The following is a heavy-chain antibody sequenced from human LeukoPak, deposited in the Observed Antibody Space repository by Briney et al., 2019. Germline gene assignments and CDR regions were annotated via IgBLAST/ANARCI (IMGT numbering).Heavy chain of an antibody. CDR1: GFTFGAYT. D-gene: IGHD3-3*01. CDR3: AKEVLRFLEWLPTPLDAFDI. J-gene: IGHJ3*02. V-gene: IGHV3-74*01. Sequence: GGSLRLSCAASGFTFGAYTINWVRQAPGKGLVWVSRIASDGSSTTYADSVKGRFTISRDNSKNTLYLQMNSLRAEDTAVYYCAKEVLRFLEWLPTPLDAFDIWGQGTMVTVSS. CDR2: IASDGSST.